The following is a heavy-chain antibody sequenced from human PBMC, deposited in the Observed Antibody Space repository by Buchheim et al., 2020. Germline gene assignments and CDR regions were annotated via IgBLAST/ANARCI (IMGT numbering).Heavy chain of an antibody. J-gene: IGHJ4*02. CDR1: GDSISNYY. Sequence: QVQLQQWGAGLLKPSETLSLTCTVSGDSISNYYWSWIRQPPGKGLEWIGYIYYNGNTNYNPSLKSRVTISVDTSKNQFSLKLNSVTAADTAVYYCARQRRSSAWYYFDYWGQGTL. D-gene: IGHD6-19*01. V-gene: IGHV4-59*01. CDR3: ARQRRSSAWYYFDY. CDR2: IYYNGNT.